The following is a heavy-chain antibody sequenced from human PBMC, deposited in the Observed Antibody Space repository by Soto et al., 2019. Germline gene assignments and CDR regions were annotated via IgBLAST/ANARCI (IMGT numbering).Heavy chain of an antibody. J-gene: IGHJ6*02. CDR1: GFTFDDYT. CDR3: AKEHSGITIGMDV. Sequence: GGSLRLSCAASGFTFDDYTMHWVRQAPGKGLEWVSLISWDGGSTYYADSVKGRFTISRDNSKNSLYLQMNSLRTEDTALYYCAKEHSGITIGMDVWGQGTTVTVSS. CDR2: ISWDGGST. V-gene: IGHV3-43*01. D-gene: IGHD3-3*01.